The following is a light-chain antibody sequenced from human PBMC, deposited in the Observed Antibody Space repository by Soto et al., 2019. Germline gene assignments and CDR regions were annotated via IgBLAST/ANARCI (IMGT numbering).Light chain of an antibody. CDR3: SSFTSSDTLVV. Sequence: QSALTQPASVSGSPGQSITISCTGTGSDVGGYNFVSWYQHHPAKAPKLMIYDVSNRPSGVSNRFSGSKSGNTASLTISGLQAEDEAHYYCSSFTSSDTLVVFGGGTKLTVL. CDR1: GSDVGGYNF. J-gene: IGLJ2*01. CDR2: DVS. V-gene: IGLV2-14*03.